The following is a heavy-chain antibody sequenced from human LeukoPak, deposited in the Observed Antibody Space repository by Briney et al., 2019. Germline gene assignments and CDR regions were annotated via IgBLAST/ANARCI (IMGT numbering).Heavy chain of an antibody. V-gene: IGHV3-7*05. J-gene: IGHJ4*02. CDR2: INQDGSEK. Sequence: AGGSLRLSCAASGFSFNSYWINWVRQAPGKGLEWLASINQDGSEKYYVDSVKGQFTISRDNAKNSLYLQMNSLRAEDTAVYYCTTFYSRLTDYWGQGTVVTVSS. D-gene: IGHD2/OR15-2a*01. CDR1: GFSFNSYW. CDR3: TTFYSRLTDY.